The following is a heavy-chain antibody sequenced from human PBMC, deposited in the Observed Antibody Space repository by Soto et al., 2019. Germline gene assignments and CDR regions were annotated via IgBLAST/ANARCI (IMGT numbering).Heavy chain of an antibody. D-gene: IGHD3-22*01. CDR3: ARSYHDTSGYPHGY. Sequence: QVQLVESGAGLVKPGGSLRLSCVASGFTFNDYYMSWIRQAPGKGLEWVSYISYGGNTIYYADSGKGRFTISRDNAKNSLYLDMNTLRAEDTAVYYCARSYHDTSGYPHGYWGQGTMVTVSS. CDR2: ISYGGNTI. V-gene: IGHV3-11*01. CDR1: GFTFNDYY. J-gene: IGHJ1*01.